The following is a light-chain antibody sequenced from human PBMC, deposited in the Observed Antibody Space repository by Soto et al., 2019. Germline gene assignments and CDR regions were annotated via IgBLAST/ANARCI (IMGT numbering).Light chain of an antibody. CDR1: QDINNY. Sequence: IQMTQSASSLSASVGDRVTITCHASQDINNYVNWYQQEPGKAPKLLIFDASTLKTGVPSRSSGSGSGTDFSFTISSLQPEDIATYYCQQSNDLVSFGQGTRLEI. CDR2: DAS. CDR3: QQSNDLVS. V-gene: IGKV1-33*01. J-gene: IGKJ5*01.